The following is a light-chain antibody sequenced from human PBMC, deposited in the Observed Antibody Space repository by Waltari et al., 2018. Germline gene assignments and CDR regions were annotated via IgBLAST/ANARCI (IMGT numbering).Light chain of an antibody. CDR2: GAS. V-gene: IGKV3-20*01. J-gene: IGKJ1*01. CDR1: QSVSSSY. Sequence: EIVLTQSPGTLSLSPGERATLSCRANQSVSSSYLAWYQQKPGQAPRLLIYGASSRATGIPDRFSGSWSGTDFTLTLSRLEPEDFAVYYCQQYGSSPRTFGQGTKVEIK. CDR3: QQYGSSPRT.